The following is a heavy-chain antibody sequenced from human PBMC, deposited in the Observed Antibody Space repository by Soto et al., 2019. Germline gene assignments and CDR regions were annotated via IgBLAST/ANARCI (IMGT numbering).Heavy chain of an antibody. D-gene: IGHD3-9*01. Sequence: EVQLLESGGGLVQPGGSLRLSCSASGFSFSGYVMNWVRQAPGKGLEWVSFISGSGGATYYADSVKGRFTISRDNSKNTLYLQMNSLRAEDTAVYYCAKGEYFDYFLSFDSWGQGTLVTVSS. V-gene: IGHV3-23*01. J-gene: IGHJ4*02. CDR3: AKGEYFDYFLSFDS. CDR2: ISGSGGAT. CDR1: GFSFSGYV.